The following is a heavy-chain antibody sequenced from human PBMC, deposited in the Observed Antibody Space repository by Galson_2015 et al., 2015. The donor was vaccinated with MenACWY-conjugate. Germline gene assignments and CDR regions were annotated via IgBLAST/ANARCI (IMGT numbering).Heavy chain of an antibody. Sequence: SLRLSCAASGFTFRNYWMAWVRQAPGKGPEWVANIKPDGSETYYVDSVKGRFTVSRDNAKNSLYLQMNSLRAEDTALYYCATYYCTRCTCYHFDCSGLGSLVTVSS. J-gene: IGHJ4*02. D-gene: IGHD2-8*01. CDR1: GFTFRNYW. CDR2: IKPDGSET. V-gene: IGHV3-7*01. CDR3: ATYYCTRCTCYHFDC.